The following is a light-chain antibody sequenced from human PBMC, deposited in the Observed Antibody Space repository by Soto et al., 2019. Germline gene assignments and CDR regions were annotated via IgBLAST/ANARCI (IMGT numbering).Light chain of an antibody. CDR3: QQRSNWLIT. CDR1: QNVRSN. J-gene: IGKJ5*01. CDR2: DAS. Sequence: EVVMTQSPATLSVSPGERATLSCSASQNVRSNLDWYQQKPGQAPRLLSYDASNRATGIPARLTGSGSGTDFTLTISSLEHEDFPVYYCQQRSNWLITFGQGTRWRI. V-gene: IGKV3-11*01.